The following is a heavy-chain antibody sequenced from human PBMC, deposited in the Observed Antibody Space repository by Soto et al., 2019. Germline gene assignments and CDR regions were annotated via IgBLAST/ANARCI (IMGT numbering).Heavy chain of an antibody. CDR1: GFTFSSYE. D-gene: IGHD3-3*01. CDR3: ARATGYYDFWSGPYYFDY. V-gene: IGHV3-48*03. Sequence: PGGSLRLSCAASGFTFSSYEINWVRQAPGKGLEWVSYISSSGSTIYYADSVKGRFTISRDNAKNSLYLQMNSLRAEDTAVYYCARATGYYDFWSGPYYFDYWGQGALVTVSS. J-gene: IGHJ4*02. CDR2: ISSSGSTI.